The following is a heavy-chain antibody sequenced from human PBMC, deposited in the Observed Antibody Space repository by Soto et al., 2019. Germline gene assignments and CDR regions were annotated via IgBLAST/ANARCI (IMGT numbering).Heavy chain of an antibody. Sequence: EVQLVESGGGLVQPGGSLRLSCAASGFTFSSYWMSWVRQAPGKGLEWVANIKQDGSEKYYVDSVKGRFTISRENAKNSLYLQMTSLRAEDTAVYYCARPGLVVVITSDWYFDLWGRGTLVTVSS. D-gene: IGHD3-22*01. J-gene: IGHJ2*01. CDR3: ARPGLVVVITSDWYFDL. V-gene: IGHV3-7*01. CDR1: GFTFSSYW. CDR2: IKQDGSEK.